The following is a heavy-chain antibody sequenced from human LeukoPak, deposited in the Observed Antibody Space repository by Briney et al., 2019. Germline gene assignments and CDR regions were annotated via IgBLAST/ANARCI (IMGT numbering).Heavy chain of an antibody. CDR1: GGSISSSSYY. CDR3: ASLAPSGIAAAGENSDY. Sequence: SETLSLTCTVSGGSISSSSYYWGWIRQPPGKGLEWIGSIYYSGSTYYNPSLKSRVTISVDTSKNQFSLKLSSVTAADTAVYYCASLAPSGIAAAGENSDYWGQGTLVTVSS. CDR2: IYYSGST. V-gene: IGHV4-39*01. D-gene: IGHD6-13*01. J-gene: IGHJ4*02.